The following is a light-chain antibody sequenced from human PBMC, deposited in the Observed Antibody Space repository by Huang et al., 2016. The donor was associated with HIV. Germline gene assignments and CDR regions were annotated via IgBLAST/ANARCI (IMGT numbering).Light chain of an antibody. Sequence: IVLTQSPATLSWYPGERVTLSCRVSQSVGNYIAWYQQHPGQSPKLLIYDTSNRATGTPVRFSGSGSGTDFTLTISSLESEDFAVYYCQQRSSGVTFGGGTKVQVK. CDR1: QSVGNY. V-gene: IGKV3-11*01. CDR3: QQRSSGVT. CDR2: DTS. J-gene: IGKJ4*01.